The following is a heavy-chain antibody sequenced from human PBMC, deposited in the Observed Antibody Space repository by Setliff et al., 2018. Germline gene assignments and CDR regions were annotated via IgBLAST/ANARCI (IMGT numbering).Heavy chain of an antibody. CDR1: GFNFDEFA. Sequence: PGGSLRLSCVGSGFNFDEFAMHWVRQAPGKGLEWVSFISWDGSSTSYADSVTGRFTISRDNSKVSLFLEMNSLTTEDTALYYCFGAGTCSYWGQGTLVTVSS. J-gene: IGHJ4*02. D-gene: IGHD3-10*01. CDR2: ISWDGSST. V-gene: IGHV3-43D*04. CDR3: FGAGTCSY.